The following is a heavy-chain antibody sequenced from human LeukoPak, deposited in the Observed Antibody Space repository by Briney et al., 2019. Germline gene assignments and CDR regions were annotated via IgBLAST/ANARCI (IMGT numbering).Heavy chain of an antibody. CDR1: GFTFSNYW. CDR2: IKQDGSEK. V-gene: IGHV3-7*05. Sequence: GGSLRLSCAASGFTFSNYWMSWVRQAPGKGLEWVANIKQDGSEKYYVDSVEGRFTISRDNAKNSLYLQMNSLRAEDTAVYYCARPRADYVWGSRASDVWGQGTTVTVSS. CDR3: ARPRADYVWGSRASDV. J-gene: IGHJ6*02. D-gene: IGHD3-16*01.